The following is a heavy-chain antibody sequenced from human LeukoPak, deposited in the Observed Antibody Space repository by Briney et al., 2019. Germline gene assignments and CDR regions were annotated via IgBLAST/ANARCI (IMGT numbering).Heavy chain of an antibody. CDR3: ARKRFREYAFDI. Sequence: ASVKVSCKASVYTFTSYGISWVRQAPGQGLEWMGWISAYNGNTNYAQKLQGRVTMTTDTYTSTAYMELRSLRSDDTAVYYCARKRFREYAFDIWGQGTMVTVSS. J-gene: IGHJ3*02. CDR1: VYTFTSYG. V-gene: IGHV1-18*01. CDR2: ISAYNGNT. D-gene: IGHD3-10*01.